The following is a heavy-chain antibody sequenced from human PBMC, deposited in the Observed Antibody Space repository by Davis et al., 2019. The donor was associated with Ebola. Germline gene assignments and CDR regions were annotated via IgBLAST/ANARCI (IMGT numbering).Heavy chain of an antibody. CDR2: IYSGGQK. CDR3: ARGGSYYYFDF. D-gene: IGHD1-26*01. J-gene: IGHJ4*02. CDR1: RFTVGSNY. V-gene: IGHV3-53*01. Sequence: GESLKISCAASRFTVGSNYMSWVRQAPGKGLEWVSVIYSGGQKYYADSVKGRFTVSRDSSKNTLYLQMSNLRVDDTAVYYCARGGSYYYFDFWGLGTLVTVSS.